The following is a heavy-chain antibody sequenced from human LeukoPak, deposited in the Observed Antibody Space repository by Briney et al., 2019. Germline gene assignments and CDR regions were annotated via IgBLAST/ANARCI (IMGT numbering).Heavy chain of an antibody. J-gene: IGHJ4*02. V-gene: IGHV4-39*01. CDR3: ARRGFGNCNSTCCYNFDY. CDR2: KYYSGST. D-gene: IGHD2-2*02. Sequence: WETLSLTCTVSGGSISSSSYYWGWIRQPPGKGLEWIGIKYYSGSTYYNPSLKSRVTISVDTSKNQFSLKVRSVTAADTAVYYCARRGFGNCNSTCCYNFDYWGQGTLVTVSS. CDR1: GGSISSSSYY.